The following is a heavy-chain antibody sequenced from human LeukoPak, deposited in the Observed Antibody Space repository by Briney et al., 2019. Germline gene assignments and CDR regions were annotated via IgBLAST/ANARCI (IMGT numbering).Heavy chain of an antibody. CDR3: ARGRTGRTISFDY. CDR1: DGSISSYY. J-gene: IGHJ4*02. Sequence: SETLSLTCTVSDGSISSYYWSWIRQPPGKGLEWIGCIYYSGSTNYNPSLKSRVTISVDTSNNQFSLKLTSLTAADTAVYYCARGRTGRTISFDYWGQGTLVTVSS. V-gene: IGHV4-59*01. CDR2: IYYSGST. D-gene: IGHD5-24*01.